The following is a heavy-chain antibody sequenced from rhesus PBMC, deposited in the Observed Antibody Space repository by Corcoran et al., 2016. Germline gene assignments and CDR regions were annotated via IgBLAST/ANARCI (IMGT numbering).Heavy chain of an antibody. J-gene: IGHJ5-2*02. CDR1: GSSISSGDY. CDR3: ARDGSGYTSLDV. Sequence: QVQLQESGPGLVKPSETLSLTCAVSGSSISSGDYWSSIRQPPGEGLEWIGDLTGIEGTRYHPSLNSRDTISRDTSNNQFSLKLSSVTAADAAVYYCARDGSGYTSLDVWGRGVLLTVSS. V-gene: IGHV4-122*02. D-gene: IGHD5-24*01. CDR2: LTGIEGT.